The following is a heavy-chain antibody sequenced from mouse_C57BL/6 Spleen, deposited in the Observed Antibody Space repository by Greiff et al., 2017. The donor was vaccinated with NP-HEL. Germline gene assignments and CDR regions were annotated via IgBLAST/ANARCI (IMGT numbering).Heavy chain of an antibody. CDR2: INPNNGGT. V-gene: IGHV1-26*01. CDR3: ARGHDGYYEYFDV. D-gene: IGHD2-3*01. Sequence: VQLQQSGPELVKPGASVKISCKASGYTFTDYYMNWVKQSHGKSLEWIGDINPNNGGTSYNQKFKGKATLTVDKSSSTAYMELRSLTSEDSAVYYCARGHDGYYEYFDVWGTGTTVTVSS. J-gene: IGHJ1*03. CDR1: GYTFTDYY.